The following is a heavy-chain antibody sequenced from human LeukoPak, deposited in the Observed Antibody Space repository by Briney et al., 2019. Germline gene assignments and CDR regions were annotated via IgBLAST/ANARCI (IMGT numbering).Heavy chain of an antibody. CDR1: GYSFTTYL. Sequence: ASVKVSCKASGYSFTTYLMHWVRQAPGQGLEWMGIINPSGGSTIYAQKFQGRVTMTRDTSTSTVYLELTSLRSEDTAVYYCARDQSTSMITWDYWGQGTLVTVSS. CDR3: ARDQSTSMITWDY. V-gene: IGHV1-46*01. J-gene: IGHJ4*02. CDR2: INPSGGST. D-gene: IGHD3-16*01.